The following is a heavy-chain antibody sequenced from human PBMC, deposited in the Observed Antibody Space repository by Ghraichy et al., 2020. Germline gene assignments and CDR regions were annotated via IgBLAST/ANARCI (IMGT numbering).Heavy chain of an antibody. CDR2: IYYSGST. V-gene: IGHV4-59*01. CDR3: ARTNTLIAAAGLPYGMDV. J-gene: IGHJ6*02. D-gene: IGHD6-13*01. CDR1: GGSISSYY. Sequence: SETLSLTCTVSGGSISSYYWSWIRQPPGKGLEWIGYIYYSGSTNYNPSLKSRVTISVDTSKNQFSLKLSSVTAADTAVYYCARTNTLIAAAGLPYGMDVRGQGTMLTVSS.